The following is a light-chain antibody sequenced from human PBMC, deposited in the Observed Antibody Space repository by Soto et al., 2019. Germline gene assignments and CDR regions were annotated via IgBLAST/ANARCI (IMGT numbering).Light chain of an antibody. V-gene: IGKV3-20*01. CDR3: QHYGSSPPIT. Sequence: EIVLTQSPGTLSLSPGERATVSCRASQSVSSNYLAWYQQKSGQAPRLLIYGASSRATGIPDRFRGSGSGTDFTLTISRLEPEDFAVYYCQHYGSSPPITFGQGTRLEIK. CDR1: QSVSSNY. CDR2: GAS. J-gene: IGKJ5*01.